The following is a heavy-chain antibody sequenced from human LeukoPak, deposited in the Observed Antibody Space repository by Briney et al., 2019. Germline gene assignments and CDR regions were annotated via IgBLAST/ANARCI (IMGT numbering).Heavy chain of an antibody. CDR3: ARGAERLPGIVLMVYAASDAFDI. J-gene: IGHJ3*02. V-gene: IGHV3-30-3*01. Sequence: GGSLRLSCAASGFTFSSYWMHWVRQAPGKGLEWVAVISYDGSNKYYADSVKGRFTISRDNSKNTLYLQMNSLRAEDTAVYYCARGAERLPGIVLMVYAASDAFDIWGQGTMVTVSS. CDR2: ISYDGSNK. D-gene: IGHD2-8*01. CDR1: GFTFSSYW.